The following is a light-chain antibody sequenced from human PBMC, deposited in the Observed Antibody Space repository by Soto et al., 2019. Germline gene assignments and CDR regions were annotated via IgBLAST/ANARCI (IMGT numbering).Light chain of an antibody. J-gene: IGKJ1*01. V-gene: IGKV1-5*01. CDR3: QQCNGYSRT. CDR2: DAS. Sequence: DIQMTQSPSTLSASVGDRVTIAGRASQSISSWLAWYQQKPGKAPELLIYDASSLESGVPSRFSGSGSGTEFTLTISSLQPDDFATYYCQQCNGYSRTFGQGTKVDIK. CDR1: QSISSW.